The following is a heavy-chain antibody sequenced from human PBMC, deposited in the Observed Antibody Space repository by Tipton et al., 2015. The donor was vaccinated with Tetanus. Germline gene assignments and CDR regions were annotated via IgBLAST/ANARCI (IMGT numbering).Heavy chain of an antibody. V-gene: IGHV5-51*01. CDR2: IYPGDSDT. CDR3: ARAHWTDGVCNFDF. D-gene: IGHD3/OR15-3a*01. CDR1: GYIFSNYW. Sequence: VQLVQSGGEVKKPGESLKISCKGSGYIFSNYWIGWERQKHGKGLEWMGIIYPGDSDTRYSQSFQGQVTISVDKSINTAYLQWSILKASDTSMFCCARAHWTDGVCNFDFWGQGALVTVAS. J-gene: IGHJ4*02.